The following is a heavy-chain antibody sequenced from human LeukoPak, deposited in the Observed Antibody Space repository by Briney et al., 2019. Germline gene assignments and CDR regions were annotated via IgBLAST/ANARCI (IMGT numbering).Heavy chain of an antibody. V-gene: IGHV3-21*01. CDR1: GFTFSSYS. CDR2: ISSSSSYI. Sequence: GGSLRLSCAASGFTFSSYSMNWVRQAPGKGLEWVSSISSSSSYIYYADSVKGRFTISRDNAKNSLYLQMNSLRAEDTAVYYCARDLRGYCSGGSCYGRFDYWGQGTLVTVSS. D-gene: IGHD2-15*01. CDR3: ARDLRGYCSGGSCYGRFDY. J-gene: IGHJ4*02.